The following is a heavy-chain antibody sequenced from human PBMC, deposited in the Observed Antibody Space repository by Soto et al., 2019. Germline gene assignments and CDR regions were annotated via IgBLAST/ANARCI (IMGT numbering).Heavy chain of an antibody. CDR3: ARAAEIVVAHDAFDI. J-gene: IGHJ3*02. CDR1: GGTFSSYA. CDR2: IIPIFGTA. V-gene: IGHV1-69*06. Sequence: SVKVSCKASGGTFSSYAISWVRQAPGQGLEWMGGIIPIFGTANYAQEFQGRVTITADKSTSTAYMELSSLRSEDTAVYYCARAAEIVVAHDAFDIWGQGTMVTVSS. D-gene: IGHD3-22*01.